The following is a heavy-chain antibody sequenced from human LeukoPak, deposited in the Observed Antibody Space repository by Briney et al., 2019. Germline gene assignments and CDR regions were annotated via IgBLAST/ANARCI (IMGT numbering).Heavy chain of an antibody. J-gene: IGHJ5*02. CDR1: GFTLSRYW. V-gene: IGHV3-7*01. Sequence: GGSLRLSWAASGFTLSRYWMTWVRQAPGEGLEWLANVEQDGSEKHYVDSVKGRFTISRDNAKNSLYLQMNSLRAEDTAVYYYAREEHRYWFDPWGQGTPVTVSS. CDR2: VEQDGSEK. CDR3: AREEHRYWFDP. D-gene: IGHD1-26*01.